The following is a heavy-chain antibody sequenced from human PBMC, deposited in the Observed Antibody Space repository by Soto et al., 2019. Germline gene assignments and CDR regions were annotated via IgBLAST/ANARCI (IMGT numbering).Heavy chain of an antibody. V-gene: IGHV3-30-3*01. CDR3: ARDPMETGRIDY. CDR2: ISYDGSNK. Sequence: PGGSLRLSCADSGFTFSGYARNWDRQAPGKGLEWVAVISYDGSNKYYADSVKGRFTISRDNSKNTLYLQMNSLRAEDTAVYYCARDPMETGRIDYWGQGTLVTVSS. CDR1: GFTFSGYA. J-gene: IGHJ4*02. D-gene: IGHD3-10*01.